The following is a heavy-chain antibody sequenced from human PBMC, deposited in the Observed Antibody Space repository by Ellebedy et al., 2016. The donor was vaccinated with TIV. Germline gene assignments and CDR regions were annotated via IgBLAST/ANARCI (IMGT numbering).Heavy chain of an antibody. D-gene: IGHD6-13*01. CDR3: ARQVGQQLPHRD. CDR2: IYYSGST. CDR1: GGSISSSY. J-gene: IGHJ4*02. V-gene: IGHV4-59*08. Sequence: MPSETLSLTCTVSGGSISSSYCSWIRQPPGKGLEWIGYIYYSGSTNYNPSLKSRVTISVDTSKNQFSLKLSSVTAADTAVYYCARQVGQQLPHRDWGQGTLGTVSS.